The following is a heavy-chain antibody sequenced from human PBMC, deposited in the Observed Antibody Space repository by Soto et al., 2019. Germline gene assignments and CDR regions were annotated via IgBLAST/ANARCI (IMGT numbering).Heavy chain of an antibody. CDR3: ARVKSSSCFDY. CDR2: MNPDRGNT. Sequence: QVQLVQSGAEVKKPGASVKVSCKASGYTFTSYDINWVRQATGQGLEWMGWMNPDRGNTGYAQKFKGRITSTRNTTISTSYMELSSLRSEGTTVYYCARVKSSSCFDYRGTGTLV. D-gene: IGHD6-6*01. V-gene: IGHV1-8*01. CDR1: GYTFTSYD. J-gene: IGHJ4*01.